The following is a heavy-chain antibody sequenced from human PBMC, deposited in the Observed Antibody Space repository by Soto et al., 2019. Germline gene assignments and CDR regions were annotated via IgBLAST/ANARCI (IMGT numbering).Heavy chain of an antibody. J-gene: IGHJ6*02. CDR3: ARDLFVVVTAIRMHYYGMDV. CDR1: GFTFSDYY. CDR2: ISSSGSTI. D-gene: IGHD2-21*02. V-gene: IGHV3-11*01. Sequence: QVQLVESGGGLVKPGGSLRLSCAAAGFTFSDYYMSRIRQAPGKGLEWVSYISSSGSTIYYADSVKGRFTISRDNAKNSLYLQMNSLRAEDTAVYYCARDLFVVVTAIRMHYYGMDVWGQGTTVTVSS.